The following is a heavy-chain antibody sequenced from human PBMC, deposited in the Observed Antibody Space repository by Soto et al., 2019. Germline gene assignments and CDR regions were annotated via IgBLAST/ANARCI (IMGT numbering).Heavy chain of an antibody. D-gene: IGHD3-9*01. V-gene: IGHV3-9*01. Sequence: EVQLVESGGGLVQPGRSLRLSCAASGFTFDDYAMHWVRQAPGKGLEWVSGISWNSGSIGYADSVKGRFTISRDNAKNSLYLQMNSLRAEDTALYYCAKGPMSGDILTGYKYRCFDYWGQGTLVTVSS. CDR2: ISWNSGSI. CDR1: GFTFDDYA. J-gene: IGHJ4*02. CDR3: AKGPMSGDILTGYKYRCFDY.